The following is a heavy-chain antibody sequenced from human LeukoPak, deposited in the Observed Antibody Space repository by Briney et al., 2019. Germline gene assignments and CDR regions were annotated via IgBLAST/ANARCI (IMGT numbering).Heavy chain of an antibody. CDR1: GFIFSNFW. CDR3: ARHIVATIPRRDYGMDV. V-gene: IGHV3-7*01. J-gene: IGHJ6*02. CDR2: IRQDGNTK. D-gene: IGHD5-12*01. Sequence: GGSLRHSCAASGFIFSNFWMTWVRQAPGKGLEWVANIRQDGNTKYYVDSVKGRSTISRDNAKNSLYLQMNSLRAEDTAVYYCARHIVATIPRRDYGMDVWGQGTTVTVSS.